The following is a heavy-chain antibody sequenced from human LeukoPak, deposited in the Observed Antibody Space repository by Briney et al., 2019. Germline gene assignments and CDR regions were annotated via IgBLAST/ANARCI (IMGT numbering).Heavy chain of an antibody. Sequence: ASVKVSCKASGYTFTSYGINWVRQAPGQGLEWMGWISAYNGNTNYAQKLQGRVTMTTDTSTSTAYMDLRSLRSDDTAVYYCARETAAAGTKGHYYYMDVWGKGTTVTISS. CDR2: ISAYNGNT. J-gene: IGHJ6*03. CDR1: GYTFTSYG. CDR3: ARETAAAGTKGHYYYMDV. D-gene: IGHD6-13*01. V-gene: IGHV1-18*01.